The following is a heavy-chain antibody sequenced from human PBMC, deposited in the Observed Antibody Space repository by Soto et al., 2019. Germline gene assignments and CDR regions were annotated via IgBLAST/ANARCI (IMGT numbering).Heavy chain of an antibody. V-gene: IGHV1-69*13. CDR2: IIPIFGTA. CDR1: GGTFSGYA. J-gene: IGHJ4*02. CDR3: ARLGSYSSGLVDY. D-gene: IGHD6-19*01. Sequence: GASVKVSCKASGGTFSGYAISWVRQAPGQGLEWMGGIIPIFGTANYAQKFQGRVTITADESTSTAYMELSSLRSEDTAVYYCARLGSYSSGLVDYWGQGTLVTVSS.